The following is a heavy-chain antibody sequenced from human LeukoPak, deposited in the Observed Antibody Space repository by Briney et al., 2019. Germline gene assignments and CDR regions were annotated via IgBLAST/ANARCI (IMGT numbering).Heavy chain of an antibody. D-gene: IGHD3-10*01. CDR2: IISIFGTT. CDR3: ARDLTMVRGARYRPYNWFDP. J-gene: IGHJ5*02. CDR1: RATFSNYA. V-gene: IGHV1-69*13. Sequence: ASVKVSCNASRATFSNYAISWVRQAPGQGLEWMGGIISIFGTTNYAQKFQGRVTISADESTSTAYMELSSLRSEDTAVYYCARDLTMVRGARYRPYNWFDPWGQGTLVTVSP.